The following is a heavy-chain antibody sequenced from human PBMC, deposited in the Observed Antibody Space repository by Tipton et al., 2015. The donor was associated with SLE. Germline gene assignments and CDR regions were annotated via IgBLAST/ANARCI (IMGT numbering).Heavy chain of an antibody. Sequence: GSLRLSCASSGFTFNKHWMPWVRQAPGKGLVWVSRINSDGSIANYADSVKGRFTISRDNAKNTLYLQMNSLRAEDTAVYYCARAWQWELLSAFDIWGQGTMVTVSS. CDR2: INSDGSIA. CDR3: ARAWQWELLSAFDI. V-gene: IGHV3-74*01. CDR1: GFTFNKHW. J-gene: IGHJ3*02. D-gene: IGHD1-26*01.